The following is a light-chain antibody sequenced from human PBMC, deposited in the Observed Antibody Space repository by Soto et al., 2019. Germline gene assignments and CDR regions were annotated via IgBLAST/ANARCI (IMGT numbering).Light chain of an antibody. CDR2: DAS. Sequence: AIQLTQSPSSLSASVGDRVTITCRASQGISSALAWYQQKPGKAPKLLIYDASSLESGVPSRFSGSGSGTDFTLTINSLQPEDFATYYCQQFNSYFTFGPGTKVDIK. CDR1: QGISSA. CDR3: QQFNSYFT. V-gene: IGKV1-13*02. J-gene: IGKJ3*01.